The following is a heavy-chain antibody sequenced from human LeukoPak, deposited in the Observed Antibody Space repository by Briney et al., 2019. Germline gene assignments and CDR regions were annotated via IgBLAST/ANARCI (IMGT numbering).Heavy chain of an antibody. CDR3: ARASWFGELLDY. Sequence: GGSLRLSCAASGFTFDDYGMSWVRQAPGKVLEWVSSISSSSSYIYYADSVKGRFTISRDNAKNSLYLQMNSLRAEDTAVYYCARASWFGELLDYWGQGTLVTVSS. V-gene: IGHV3-21*01. CDR1: GFTFDDYG. J-gene: IGHJ4*02. D-gene: IGHD3-10*01. CDR2: ISSSSSYI.